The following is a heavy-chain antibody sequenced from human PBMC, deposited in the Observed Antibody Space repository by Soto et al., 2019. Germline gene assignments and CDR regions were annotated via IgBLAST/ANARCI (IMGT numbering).Heavy chain of an antibody. J-gene: IGHJ5*02. Sequence: ASVKVSCKASGYTFTSYGISWVRQAPGQGLEWMGWISAYNGNTNYAQKLPGRVTMTTDISTSTAYMELRSLRSDDTTVYYCAREDYDSSGYRVSWFDPWGQGTLVTVSS. V-gene: IGHV1-18*04. D-gene: IGHD3-22*01. CDR2: ISAYNGNT. CDR3: AREDYDSSGYRVSWFDP. CDR1: GYTFTSYG.